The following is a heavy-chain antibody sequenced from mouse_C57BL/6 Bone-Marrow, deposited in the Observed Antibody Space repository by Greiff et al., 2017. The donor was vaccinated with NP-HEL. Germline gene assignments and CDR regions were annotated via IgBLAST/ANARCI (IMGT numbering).Heavy chain of an antibody. CDR1: GYTFTDYY. J-gene: IGHJ1*03. Sequence: VQLQQSGPVLVKPGASVKMSCKASGYTFTDYYMNWVKQSHGKSLEWIGVINPYNGGTSYNQKFKGKATLTVDKSSSTAYMELNSLTSEDSAVYYCARSGTTVVAHWYFDVWGTGTTVTVSS. CDR3: ARSGTTVVAHWYFDV. D-gene: IGHD1-1*01. V-gene: IGHV1-19*01. CDR2: INPYNGGT.